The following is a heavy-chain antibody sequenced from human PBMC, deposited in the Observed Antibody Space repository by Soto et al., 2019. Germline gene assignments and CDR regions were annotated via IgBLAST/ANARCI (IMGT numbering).Heavy chain of an antibody. CDR3: ARVKRWEMATIDWCQYFDY. CDR1: GGSISSGGYY. CDR2: IYYSGST. D-gene: IGHD5-12*01. V-gene: IGHV4-31*03. J-gene: IGHJ4*02. Sequence: SETLSLTCTVSGGSISSGGYYWSWIRQHPGKGLEWIGYIYYSGSTYYNPSLKSRVTISVDTSKSQFSLKLSSVTAADTAVYYCARVKRWEMATIDWCQYFDYWGQGTLVTV.